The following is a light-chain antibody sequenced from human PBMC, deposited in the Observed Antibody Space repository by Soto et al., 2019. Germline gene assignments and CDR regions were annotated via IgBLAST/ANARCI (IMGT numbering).Light chain of an antibody. V-gene: IGLV2-14*01. Sequence: QSALTQPASVSGSPGQSITISCTGTSSDIGGYKYVSWYQQHPGKAPKLIIYEVTNRPSGVSDRFSGSKSGNTASLTISGLQAEDEADYYCSSYTDSSNYVFGTGTKLTVL. J-gene: IGLJ1*01. CDR3: SSYTDSSNYV. CDR1: SSDIGGYKY. CDR2: EVT.